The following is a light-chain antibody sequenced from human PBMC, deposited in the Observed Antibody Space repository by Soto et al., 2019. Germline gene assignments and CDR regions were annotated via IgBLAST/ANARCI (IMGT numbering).Light chain of an antibody. V-gene: IGLV1-40*01. CDR1: SSNIGADCD. CDR2: DNT. J-gene: IGLJ3*02. Sequence: QSVLTQPPSVSGAPGQWVTISCTGSSSNIGADCDVHWYQQLPGTAPRLLIYDNTNRPSGVPDRISGSKSGTSASLAIAGLQAEDEADYYCQSYDSSLSAWVFGGGTQLTVL. CDR3: QSYDSSLSAWV.